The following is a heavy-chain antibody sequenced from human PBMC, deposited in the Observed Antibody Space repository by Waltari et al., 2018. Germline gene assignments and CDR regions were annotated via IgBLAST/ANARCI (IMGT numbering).Heavy chain of an antibody. V-gene: IGHV3-23*01. Sequence: EVQLLVSGGGLAQPGGSLRLSCEAPGFPFTNYALAWVRQAPGKGLGWVSSISGSGAGTYYADSVNGRFTISRDNSKNTVFLYMSSLRAEDTAIYCCAKDRGFYDASGYYDAFDLWGQGTMVTVSS. CDR3: AKDRGFYDASGYYDAFDL. J-gene: IGHJ3*01. D-gene: IGHD3-22*01. CDR1: GFPFTNYA. CDR2: ISGSGAGT.